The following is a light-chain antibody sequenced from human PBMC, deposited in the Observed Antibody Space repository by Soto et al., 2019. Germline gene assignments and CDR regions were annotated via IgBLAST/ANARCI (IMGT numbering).Light chain of an antibody. CDR1: QSVSNNY. J-gene: IGKJ1*01. CDR2: DVS. Sequence: IVLTQSPATLSLSPGERATLSCRASQSVSNNYIAWYQQKPGQAPRLLIHDVSSRATGIPDRFSGSGSGTDFTLTISRLEPGDFAVYYCQHSASSSRTFGQGTKVDI. CDR3: QHSASSSRT. V-gene: IGKV3-20*01.